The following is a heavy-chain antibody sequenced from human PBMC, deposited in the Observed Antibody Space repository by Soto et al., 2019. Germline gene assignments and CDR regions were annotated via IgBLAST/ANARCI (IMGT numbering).Heavy chain of an antibody. CDR1: GFTFSSYW. CDR3: ARDRGWSLFDY. V-gene: IGHV3-74*01. Sequence: EVQLVESGGGLVQPGGSLRLSCAASGFTFSSYWMNWVRQAPRKGLVWVSRTNSDGSDTSYADSVKGRFTISRDNAKNTLYLQMNSLRAEDTAVYYCARDRGWSLFDYWGQGTLVTVSS. J-gene: IGHJ4*02. CDR2: TNSDGSDT. D-gene: IGHD6-19*01.